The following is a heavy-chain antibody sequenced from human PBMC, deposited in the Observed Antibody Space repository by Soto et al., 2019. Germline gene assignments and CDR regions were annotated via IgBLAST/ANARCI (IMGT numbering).Heavy chain of an antibody. CDR1: GFSVKTSGVG. D-gene: IGHD5-12*01. CDR2: IYWNDFK. V-gene: IGHV2-5*01. J-gene: IGHJ6*02. Sequence: QITLKESGPTLVKPTQTLTLTCTCSGFSVKTSGVGVGWLRQPPGKTMEWRALIYWNDFKRYTPSLESRLTISTDTSKPQVLLSVTNVAPADTATYYCAHSRGYNGYEGPPLYEMDVWGQGTTVTVSS. CDR3: AHSRGYNGYEGPPLYEMDV.